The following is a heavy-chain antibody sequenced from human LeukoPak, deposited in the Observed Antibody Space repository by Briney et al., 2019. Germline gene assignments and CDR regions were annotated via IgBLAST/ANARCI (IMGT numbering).Heavy chain of an antibody. CDR1: GFTFSSYA. D-gene: IGHD1-26*01. CDR2: ISGSGGST. CDR3: ATRLRQEPTY. V-gene: IGHV3-23*01. J-gene: IGHJ4*02. Sequence: GGSLRLSCAVSGFTFSSYAMSWVRQAPGKGLEWVSSISGSGGSTYYADSVKGRFTTSRDNSKNTLYLQMNSLTAEDTAIYYCATRLRQEPTYWGQGTLVTVSS.